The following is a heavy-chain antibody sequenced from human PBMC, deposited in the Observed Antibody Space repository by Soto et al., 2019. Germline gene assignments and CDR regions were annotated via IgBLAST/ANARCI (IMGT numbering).Heavy chain of an antibody. Sequence: QVQLVQSGAEVKKPGSSVKVSCKASGGTFSSYAISWVRQAPGQGLEWMGGIIPIFCTANYAQKLQGRVTITADESTSTAYMGLSSLRSEDTAVYYCARDPSSYYYDSSGYPSLYYWGQGTVVTVSS. D-gene: IGHD3-22*01. CDR2: IIPIFCTA. V-gene: IGHV1-69*01. J-gene: IGHJ4*02. CDR3: ARDPSSYYYDSSGYPSLYY. CDR1: GGTFSSYA.